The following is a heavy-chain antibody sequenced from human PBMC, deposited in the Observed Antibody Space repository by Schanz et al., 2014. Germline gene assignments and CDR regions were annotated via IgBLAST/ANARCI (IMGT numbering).Heavy chain of an antibody. CDR3: ARDGGRDGYNLAFDV. J-gene: IGHJ3*01. CDR2: KYINSGST. D-gene: IGHD5-12*01. V-gene: IGHV3-53*01. CDR1: GFTVNTNY. Sequence: EVQLVESGGGLIQPGGSLRLSCAVSGFTVNTNYMSWVRQAPGKGLEWISSKYINSGSTQYEDSVKGRFIISRDSSKNTLFLQMNSLRAEDTAVYFCARDGGRDGYNLAFDVWGQGTLVTVSS.